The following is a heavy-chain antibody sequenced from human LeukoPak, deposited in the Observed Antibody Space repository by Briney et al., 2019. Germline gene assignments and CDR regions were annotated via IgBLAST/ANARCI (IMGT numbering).Heavy chain of an antibody. CDR2: ISYDGSNK. CDR3: APIAAAGTGY. CDR1: GFTFSSYA. D-gene: IGHD6-13*01. V-gene: IGHV3-30*04. J-gene: IGHJ4*02. Sequence: GRSLRLSCAASGFTFSSYAMHWVRQAPGKGLEWVAVISYDGSNKYYADSVKGRFTISRDNAKNSLYLQMNSLRAEDTAVYYCAPIAAAGTGYWGQGTLVTVSS.